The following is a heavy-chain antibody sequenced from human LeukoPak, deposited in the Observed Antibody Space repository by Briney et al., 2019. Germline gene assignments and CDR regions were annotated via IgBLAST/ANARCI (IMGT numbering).Heavy chain of an antibody. CDR2: IKQDGSEK. D-gene: IGHD3-9*01. J-gene: IGHJ4*02. Sequence: PGGSLRLSCAASGFTFSSYEMNWVRQAPGKGLEWVANIKQDGSEKKYVDSVKGRFTISRDNSKNTLYLQMNSLRAEDTAVYYCAKAPPYFDWLFQGPFDYWGQGTLVTVSS. CDR3: AKAPPYFDWLFQGPFDY. V-gene: IGHV3-7*01. CDR1: GFTFSSYE.